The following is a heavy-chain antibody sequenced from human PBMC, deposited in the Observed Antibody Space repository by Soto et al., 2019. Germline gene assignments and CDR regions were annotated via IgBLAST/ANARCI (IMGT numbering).Heavy chain of an antibody. J-gene: IGHJ6*02. V-gene: IGHV1-69*01. D-gene: IGHD6-6*01. CDR1: GGTFSSYA. Sequence: QVQLMQSGAEVKKPGSSVKVSCKASGGTFSSYAISWVRQAPGQGLEWMGGIIPIFGTANYAQKFQGRVTITADESTSTAYMELSSLRSEDTAVYYCARDELYSSSSYHYGMDVWGQGTTVTVSS. CDR2: IIPIFGTA. CDR3: ARDELYSSSSYHYGMDV.